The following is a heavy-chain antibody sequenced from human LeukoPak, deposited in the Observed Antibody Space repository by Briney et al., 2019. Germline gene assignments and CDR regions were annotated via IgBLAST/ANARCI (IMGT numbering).Heavy chain of an antibody. CDR3: SRDSLAARPDY. V-gene: IGHV4-31*03. D-gene: IGHD6-6*01. CDR1: GGSISSGGYC. Sequence: SETLSLTCTVSGGSISSGGYCWSWIRQHPGKGLEWIGYIYYSGSTYYNLSLKSRVTISVDTSKNQFSLKLSSVTAADTAVYYCSRDSLAARPDYWGQGTLVTVSS. J-gene: IGHJ4*02. CDR2: IYYSGST.